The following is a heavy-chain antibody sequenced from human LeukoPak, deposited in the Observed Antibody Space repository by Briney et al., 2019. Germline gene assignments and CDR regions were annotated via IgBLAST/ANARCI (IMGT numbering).Heavy chain of an antibody. CDR2: ISSSSSYI. Sequence: GGSLRLSCAASGFTFSSYSMNWVRQAPGKGLEWVSSISSSSSYIYYADSVKGRFTISRDNAKNSLYLQMNSLRAEDTAVYYCARRSYRCCSSTSCLNYYYYYMDVWGKGTTVTVSS. CDR3: ARRSYRCCSSTSCLNYYYYYMDV. V-gene: IGHV3-21*01. J-gene: IGHJ6*03. D-gene: IGHD2-2*01. CDR1: GFTFSSYS.